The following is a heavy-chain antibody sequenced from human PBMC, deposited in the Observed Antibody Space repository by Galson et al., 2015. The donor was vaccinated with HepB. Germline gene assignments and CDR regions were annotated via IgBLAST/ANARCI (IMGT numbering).Heavy chain of an antibody. D-gene: IGHD2/OR15-2a*01. V-gene: IGHV3-30*18. J-gene: IGHJ6*03. CDR1: GFTFSSYG. CDR3: AKERSAPPTLSIYMDV. Sequence: SLRLSCAASGFTFSSYGMHWVRQAPGKGLEWVAVISYDGSNKYYADSVKGRFTISRDNSKNTLYLQMNSLRAEDTAVYYCAKERSAPPTLSIYMDVWGKGTTVTVSS. CDR2: ISYDGSNK.